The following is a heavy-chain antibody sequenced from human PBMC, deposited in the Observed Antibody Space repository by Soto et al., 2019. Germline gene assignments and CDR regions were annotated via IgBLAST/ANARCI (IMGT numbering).Heavy chain of an antibody. D-gene: IGHD6-19*01. Sequence: PGGSLRLSCAASGFTFSSYAMSWVRQAPGKGLEWVSAISGSGDSTYYTDSVKGRFTISRDNSKNTLYLQMNSLRAEDTAVYYCAKHSSGWTYFFYWGQGTLVTVS. J-gene: IGHJ4*02. CDR3: AKHSSGWTYFFY. CDR2: ISGSGDST. CDR1: GFTFSSYA. V-gene: IGHV3-23*01.